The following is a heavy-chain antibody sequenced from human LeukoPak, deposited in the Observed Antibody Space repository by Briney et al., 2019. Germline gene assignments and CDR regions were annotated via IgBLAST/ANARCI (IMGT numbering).Heavy chain of an antibody. CDR3: AKEFRRPRERYLDY. V-gene: IGHV3-30*18. Sequence: GGSLRLSCAASGFTFNNYGMHWVRQAPGKGLEWVAVISYDGPNKYYADSVRGRFTISRDNSKNTLYLQMNSLRAEDTAVYYCAKEFRRPRERYLDYWGQGTLVTVSS. CDR2: ISYDGPNK. J-gene: IGHJ4*02. CDR1: GFTFNNYG. D-gene: IGHD5-24*01.